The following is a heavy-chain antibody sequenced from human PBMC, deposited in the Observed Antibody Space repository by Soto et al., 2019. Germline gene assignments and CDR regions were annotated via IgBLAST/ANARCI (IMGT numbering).Heavy chain of an antibody. CDR3: ARARGLSYYHYGMDV. CDR2: ISSSSSYI. CDR1: GFTFSSYS. D-gene: IGHD3-10*01. V-gene: IGHV3-21*01. Sequence: GGSLRLSCAASGFTFSSYSMNWVRQAPGKGLEWVSSISSSSSYIYYADSVKGRFTISRDNAKNSLYLQMNSLRAEDTAVYYCARARGLSYYHYGMDVWGQGTTVTVSS. J-gene: IGHJ6*02.